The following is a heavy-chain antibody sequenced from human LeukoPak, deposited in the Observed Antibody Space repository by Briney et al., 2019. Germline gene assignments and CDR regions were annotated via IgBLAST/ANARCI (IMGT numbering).Heavy chain of an antibody. CDR3: ARGTLYRGWSYYLDF. Sequence: PLETLSLTCTVSGGSISSSSYYWGWIRQPPGKGLEWIGSIYYSGSTYYNPSLKSRVTISVDTSKNQFSLKLSSVTAADTAVYYCARGTLYRGWSYYLDFWGQGSQVTVSS. CDR2: IYYSGST. D-gene: IGHD6-19*01. V-gene: IGHV4-39*01. J-gene: IGHJ4*02. CDR1: GGSISSSSYY.